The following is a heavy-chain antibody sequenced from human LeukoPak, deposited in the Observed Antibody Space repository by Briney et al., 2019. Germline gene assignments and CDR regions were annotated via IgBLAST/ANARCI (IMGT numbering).Heavy chain of an antibody. V-gene: IGHV1-69*05. CDR1: GGTFNTYA. J-gene: IGHJ4*02. CDR3: ARDQGSDSGGYPRYYFDY. D-gene: IGHD6-25*01. CDR2: IIPIFATA. Sequence: SVKVSCKASGGTFNTYAISWVRQAPGQGLEWMGGIIPIFATANYAQKFQGRVTITTDESTSTAYMELTSLRSEDTAVYYCARDQGSDSGGYPRYYFDYWGQGTLVIVSS.